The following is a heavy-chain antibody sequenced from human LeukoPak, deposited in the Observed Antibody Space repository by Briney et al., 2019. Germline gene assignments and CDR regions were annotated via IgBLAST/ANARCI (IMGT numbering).Heavy chain of an antibody. J-gene: IGHJ4*02. CDR3: ARMEYYYDRSGYYND. V-gene: IGHV1-2*02. CDR1: GYTFIGYY. CDR2: MNPNSGGT. Sequence: GASVKVSCKASGYTFIGYYIHWVRQAPGQGLEYMGWMNPNSGGTNYAQNFQGRVTMARDTSISTAYMELSRLRSDDTAIYYCARMEYYYDRSGYYNDWGQGTXVTVS. D-gene: IGHD3-22*01.